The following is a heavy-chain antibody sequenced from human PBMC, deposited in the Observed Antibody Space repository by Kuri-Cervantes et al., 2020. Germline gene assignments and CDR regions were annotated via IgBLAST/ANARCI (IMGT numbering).Heavy chain of an antibody. Sequence: ASVKVSCKASGYAFINHGITWVRQAPGQGLEWMGWISIYNSHTNYAQKFQDRVTMTTDTSTSTAYMELTRLTSDDTAVYYCAKVAQAYFDYWGQGTLVTVSS. J-gene: IGHJ4*02. CDR1: GYAFINHG. V-gene: IGHV1-18*01. CDR2: ISIYNSHT. CDR3: AKVAQAYFDY.